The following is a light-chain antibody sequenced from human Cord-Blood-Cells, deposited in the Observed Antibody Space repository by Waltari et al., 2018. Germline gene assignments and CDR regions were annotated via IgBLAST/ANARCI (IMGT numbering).Light chain of an antibody. Sequence: QSALTQPRSVFGSPGQSVTISCTGTSSDVGGYNYVSWYQQHPGKAPKLMIYDVSKRPSGVPDGFSDSKSGNTASLTISGLQAEDEADYCCCSYAGSFYVFGTGTKVAVL. CDR1: SSDVGGYNY. J-gene: IGLJ1*01. V-gene: IGLV2-11*01. CDR3: CSYAGSFYV. CDR2: DVS.